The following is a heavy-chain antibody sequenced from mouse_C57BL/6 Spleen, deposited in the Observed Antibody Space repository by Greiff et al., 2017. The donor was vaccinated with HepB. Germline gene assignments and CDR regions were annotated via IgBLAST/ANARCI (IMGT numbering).Heavy chain of an antibody. CDR3: ASEDPYYDYDENYLDY. J-gene: IGHJ4*01. D-gene: IGHD2-4*01. CDR1: GYTFTSYW. Sequence: QVQLQQSGAELVKPGASVKMSCKASGYTFTSYWITWVKQRPGQGLEWIGDIYPGSGSTNYNEKFKSKATLTVDTSSSTAYMQLSSLTSEDSAVYSCASEDPYYDYDENYLDYWGQGTSVTVSS. V-gene: IGHV1-55*01. CDR2: IYPGSGST.